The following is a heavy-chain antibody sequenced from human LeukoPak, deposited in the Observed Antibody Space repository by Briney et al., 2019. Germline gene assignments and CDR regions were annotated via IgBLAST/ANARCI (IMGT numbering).Heavy chain of an antibody. CDR1: GFTFSSYA. D-gene: IGHD3-10*01. J-gene: IGHJ4*02. CDR3: AXXXLVTMVRGVIIGNY. V-gene: IGHV3-23*01. Sequence: GGSLRLSCAASGFTFSSYAMSWVRQAPGKGLEWVSAISGSGGSTYYADSVKGRFTISRDNSKNTLYLQMNSLRAEDTAVYYCAXXXLVTMVRGVIIGNYWGQGTLVTVSS. CDR2: ISGSGGST.